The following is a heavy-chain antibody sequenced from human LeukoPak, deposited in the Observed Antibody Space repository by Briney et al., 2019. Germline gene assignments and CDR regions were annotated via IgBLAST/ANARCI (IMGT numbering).Heavy chain of an antibody. D-gene: IGHD1-26*01. J-gene: IGHJ4*02. CDR1: GFTFSDYH. CDR2: ISSGGSTI. CDR3: ARVSPWWELEETFDY. Sequence: PGGSLRLSCVVSGFTFSDYHMTWIRQAPGKGLEWISYISSGGSTIHYADSVQGRFIISRDNANSSLSLQTNSLRAEDTALYYCARVSPWWELEETFDYWGQGTLVTVSS. V-gene: IGHV3-11*04.